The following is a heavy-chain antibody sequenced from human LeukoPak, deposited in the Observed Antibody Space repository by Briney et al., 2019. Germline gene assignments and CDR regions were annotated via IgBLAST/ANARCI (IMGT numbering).Heavy chain of an antibody. D-gene: IGHD6-6*01. CDR3: ARHLEGYSSSSYYYYHYMDV. CDR1: GYTFTSYD. CDR2: MNPNSGNT. J-gene: IGHJ6*03. Sequence: ASVKVSCKASGYTFTSYDINWVRQATGQGLEWMGWMNPNSGNTGYAQKFQGRVTMTRNTSISTAYMELSSLRSEDTAVYYCARHLEGYSSSSYYYYHYMDVWGKGTTVTVSS. V-gene: IGHV1-8*01.